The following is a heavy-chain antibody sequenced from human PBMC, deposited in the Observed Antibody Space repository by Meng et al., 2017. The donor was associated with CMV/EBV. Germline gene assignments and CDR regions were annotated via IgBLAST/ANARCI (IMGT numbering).Heavy chain of an antibody. J-gene: IGHJ2*01. CDR2: ISAYNGNT. CDR1: GYTFTSYG. V-gene: IGHV1-18*01. CDR3: ARDPLFGGGGRFDL. Sequence: VQMCQSGVGVKKPGASVKVPCKASGYTFTSYGISWVRQAPGQGLEWMGWISAYNGNTNYAQKLQGRVTMTTDTSTSTAYMELRSLRSDDTAVYYCARDPLFGGGGRFDLWDRGTLVTVSS. D-gene: IGHD3-10*01.